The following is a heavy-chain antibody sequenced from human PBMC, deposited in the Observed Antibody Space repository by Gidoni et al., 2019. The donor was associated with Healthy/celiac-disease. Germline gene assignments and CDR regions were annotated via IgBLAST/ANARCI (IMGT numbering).Heavy chain of an antibody. V-gene: IGHV4-39*01. CDR1: GGSISSSSYY. D-gene: IGHD1-26*01. CDR3: ARRAGATHIDY. Sequence: QLQLQESGPGLVKPSETLSLTCTVSGGSISSSSYYWGWIRQPPGKGLEWIGSIYYSGSTYYNPSLKSRVTISVDTSKNQFSLKLSSVTAADTAVYYCARRAGATHIDYWGQGTLVTVSS. CDR2: IYYSGST. J-gene: IGHJ4*02.